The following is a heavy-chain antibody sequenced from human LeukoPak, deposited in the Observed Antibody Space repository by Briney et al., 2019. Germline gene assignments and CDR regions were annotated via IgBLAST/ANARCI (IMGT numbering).Heavy chain of an antibody. V-gene: IGHV3-53*04. CDR2: IYSGGST. J-gene: IGHJ3*02. CDR1: RFTASSNY. Sequence: GGSLRLSPAASRFTASSNYMSWVRPGPGKGLEWGLGIYSGGSTYYAVSVKGRVTIIRHNYKKTLYLQMNRLRAEDTAVYYCARVSVWGDAFEIWGQGTMVTVSS. CDR3: ARVSVWGDAFEI. D-gene: IGHD3-16*01.